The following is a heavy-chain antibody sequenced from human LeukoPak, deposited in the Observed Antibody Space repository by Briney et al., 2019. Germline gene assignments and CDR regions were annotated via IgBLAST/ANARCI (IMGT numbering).Heavy chain of an antibody. V-gene: IGHV3-23*01. CDR2: FDTGFGT. Sequence: GGSLGLSCAASGFTFSTASLHWVRQAPGRGLEWVSAFDTGFGTYYPDSLRGRFTISRDNSKNTLFLQMNSLRAEDTAVYYCARSSGWWSLDYWGQGTLVTVSS. D-gene: IGHD6-19*01. J-gene: IGHJ4*02. CDR3: ARSSGWWSLDY. CDR1: GFTFSTAS.